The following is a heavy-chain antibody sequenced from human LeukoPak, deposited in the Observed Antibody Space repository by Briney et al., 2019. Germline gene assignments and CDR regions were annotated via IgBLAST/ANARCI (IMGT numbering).Heavy chain of an antibody. Sequence: PGGSLRLSCAASGFTFRNFNMNWVRQAPGKGLEWVSSISSGSDDIYYADSVRGRFTISGDNGKNSMYLQMNSLRAEDTAIYYCARETGSGWYYFDYWGQGTLVTVSS. J-gene: IGHJ4*02. CDR1: GFTFRNFN. CDR2: ISSGSDDI. CDR3: ARETGSGWYYFDY. V-gene: IGHV3-21*01. D-gene: IGHD6-13*01.